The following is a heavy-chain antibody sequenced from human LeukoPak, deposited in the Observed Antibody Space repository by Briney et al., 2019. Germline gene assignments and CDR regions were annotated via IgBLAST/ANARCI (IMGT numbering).Heavy chain of an antibody. CDR1: GFTFSNYA. D-gene: IGHD2-15*01. CDR3: AKGRGYCTGGSCYSDY. J-gene: IGHJ4*02. CDR2: VSGSDGST. Sequence: GGSLRLSCTASGFTFSNYAMSWVRQAPGKGLEWVSTVSGSDGSTYYADSVKGRFTISRDNSKNTLYLQMNSLRVEDTAIYYCAKGRGYCTGGSCYSDYWGQGTLVTVSS. V-gene: IGHV3-23*01.